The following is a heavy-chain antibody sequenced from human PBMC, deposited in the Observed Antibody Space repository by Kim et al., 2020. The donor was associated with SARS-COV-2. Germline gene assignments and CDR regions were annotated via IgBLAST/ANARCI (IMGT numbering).Heavy chain of an antibody. J-gene: IGHJ6*02. V-gene: IGHV3-53*01. Sequence: GGSLRLSCAASGFTVSSNYMSWVRQAPGKGLEWVSVIYSGGSTYYADSVKGRFTISRDNSKNTLYLQMNSLRAEDTAVYYCARARTVAGYYYYGMDVWGQGTTVTVSS. CDR2: IYSGGST. CDR3: ARARTVAGYYYYGMDV. D-gene: IGHD6-19*01. CDR1: GFTVSSNY.